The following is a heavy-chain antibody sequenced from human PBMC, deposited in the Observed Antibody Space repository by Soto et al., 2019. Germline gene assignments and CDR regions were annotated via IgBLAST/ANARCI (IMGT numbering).Heavy chain of an antibody. J-gene: IGHJ6*02. V-gene: IGHV5-10-1*01. Sequence: GESLKISCKGSGYSFTSYWISWVRQMPGKGLEWLGRIDPSDSYTNYSPSFQGHVPIAADKSISPAYLQWSSLKASDTAMYYCAVLQPPYSSSLYDYYGLDVWGQGTTVTVSS. CDR3: AVLQPPYSSSLYDYYGLDV. CDR1: GYSFTSYW. D-gene: IGHD6-13*01. CDR2: IDPSDSYT.